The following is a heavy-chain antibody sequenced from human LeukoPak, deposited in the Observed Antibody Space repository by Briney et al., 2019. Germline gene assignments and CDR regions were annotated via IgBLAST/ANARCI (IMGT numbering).Heavy chain of an antibody. D-gene: IGHD3-10*01. CDR2: ISSSSYI. V-gene: IGHV3-21*01. CDR3: ARFGRYGSGSYYPDY. J-gene: IGHJ4*02. CDR1: GFTFSSYS. Sequence: GGSLRLSCAASGFTFSSYSMNWVRQAPGKGLEWVSSISSSSYIYYADSVKGRFTISRDNAKNSLYLQMNSLRAEDTAVYYCARFGRYGSGSYYPDYWGQGTLVTVSS.